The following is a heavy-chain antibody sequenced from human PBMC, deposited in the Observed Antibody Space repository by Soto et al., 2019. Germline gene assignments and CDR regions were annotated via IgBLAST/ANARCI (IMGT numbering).Heavy chain of an antibody. CDR2: IIPIFGTA. V-gene: IGHV1-69*13. CDR1: GGTFSSYA. Sequence: GASVKVSCKASGGTFSSYAISWVRQAPGQGLEWMGGIIPIFGTANYAQKFQGRVTITADESTSTAYMELSSLRSEDTAVYYCARGVGSSLTVTTWGYYYGMDVWGQGTTVTVSS. D-gene: IGHD4-17*01. J-gene: IGHJ6*02. CDR3: ARGVGSSLTVTTWGYYYGMDV.